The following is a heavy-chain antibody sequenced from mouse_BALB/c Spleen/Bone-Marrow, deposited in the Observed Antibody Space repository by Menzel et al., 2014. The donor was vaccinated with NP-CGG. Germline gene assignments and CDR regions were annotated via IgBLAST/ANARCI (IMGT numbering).Heavy chain of an antibody. Sequence: EVQLVESGGGLVQPGGSLKLSCAASGFTFSSYTMSWVRQTPGKRLEWVAYISSGGGSTYYPDTVKGRFTISRDNAKNTLYLQMSSLKSEDTAMYYCARRVWSRGGDYWGQGTSVTVSS. J-gene: IGHJ4*01. CDR3: ARRVWSRGGDY. CDR1: GFTFSSYT. CDR2: ISSGGGST. D-gene: IGHD2-10*02. V-gene: IGHV5-12-2*01.